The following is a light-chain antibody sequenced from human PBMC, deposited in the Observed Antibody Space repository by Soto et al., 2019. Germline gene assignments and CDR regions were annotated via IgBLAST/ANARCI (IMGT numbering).Light chain of an antibody. CDR3: QQLFIYPPT. J-gene: IGKJ3*01. V-gene: IGKV1-9*01. CDR1: QAIINY. CDR2: GAS. Sequence: IQLTQSPSSLSASVGDRVTITCRASQAIINYFAWYRQKPGKAPQLLLYGASTLQSGVPSRFSGSGSGTHFTLTVSSLQPEDFASYYCQQLFIYPPTFGPGTKVHI.